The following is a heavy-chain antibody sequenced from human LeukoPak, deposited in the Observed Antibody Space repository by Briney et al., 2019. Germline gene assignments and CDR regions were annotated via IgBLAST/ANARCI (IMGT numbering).Heavy chain of an antibody. CDR1: GFIFSNYA. CDR3: AKWGDYDVLTGYYVSDF. J-gene: IGHJ4*02. CDR2: ISGRSDNT. D-gene: IGHD3-9*01. Sequence: GASLRLSCAASGFIFSNYAMYWVRQAPGKGLEWVSAISGRSDNTYYADSVKGRFTLSRDSSKNTLYLQRNSLRADDTAVYYCAKWGDYDVLTGYYVSDFWGQGTLVTVSS. V-gene: IGHV3-23*01.